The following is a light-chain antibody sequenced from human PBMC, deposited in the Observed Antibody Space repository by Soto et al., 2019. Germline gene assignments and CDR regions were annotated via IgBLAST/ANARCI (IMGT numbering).Light chain of an antibody. Sequence: QSALPQPASVYGSPGQSTTISCTGTSSDLGSYNLASWYQQHPGKAPKLMIYEGSKRPSGVSNRFSGSKSGNTASLTISGLQAEDEADYYCCSYAGSSTFVFGTGTKVTVL. J-gene: IGLJ1*01. CDR2: EGS. CDR3: CSYAGSSTFV. V-gene: IGLV2-23*01. CDR1: SSDLGSYNL.